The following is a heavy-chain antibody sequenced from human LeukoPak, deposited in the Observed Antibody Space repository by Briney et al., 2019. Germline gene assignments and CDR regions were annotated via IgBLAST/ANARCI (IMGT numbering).Heavy chain of an antibody. CDR1: GYTFTSYD. Sequence: AASVKVSFKASGYTFTSYDINWVRQATGQGLEWMGWINPNSGGTNYAQKFQGWVTMTRDTSISTAYMELSRLRSDDTAVYYCAREGDYYDSSGHPHWYFDLWGRGTLVTVSS. V-gene: IGHV1-2*04. J-gene: IGHJ2*01. D-gene: IGHD3-22*01. CDR3: AREGDYYDSSGHPHWYFDL. CDR2: INPNSGGT.